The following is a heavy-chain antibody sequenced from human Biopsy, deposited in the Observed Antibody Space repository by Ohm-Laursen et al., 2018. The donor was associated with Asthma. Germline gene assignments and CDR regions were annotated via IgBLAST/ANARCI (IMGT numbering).Heavy chain of an antibody. Sequence: ASVKVSCKASGGTFSSYAISWVRQAPGQGLEWMGGIIPIFGTANYAQKFQGRVTITADESTGTAYMELSSLRSEDTAVYYCARSSHINWGGYFDYWGQGTLVTVSS. J-gene: IGHJ4*02. V-gene: IGHV1-69*13. CDR1: GGTFSSYA. CDR2: IIPIFGTA. CDR3: ARSSHINWGGYFDY. D-gene: IGHD7-27*01.